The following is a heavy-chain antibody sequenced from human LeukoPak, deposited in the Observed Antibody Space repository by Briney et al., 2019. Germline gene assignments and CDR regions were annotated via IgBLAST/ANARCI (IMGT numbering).Heavy chain of an antibody. CDR1: GFTFSSYG. CDR2: IRYDGSNK. J-gene: IGHJ4*02. V-gene: IGHV3-30*02. Sequence: PGGSLRLSCAASGFTFSSYGMHWVRQAPGKGLEWVAFIRYDGSNKYYADSVKGRFTISRDNSKNTLYPQMNSLRAEDTAVYYCAKEGHYYGSGSYAGYWGQGTLVTVSS. D-gene: IGHD3-10*01. CDR3: AKEGHYYGSGSYAGY.